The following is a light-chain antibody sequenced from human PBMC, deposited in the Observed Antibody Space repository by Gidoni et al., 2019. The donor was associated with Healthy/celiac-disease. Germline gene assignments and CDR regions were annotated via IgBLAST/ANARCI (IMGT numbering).Light chain of an antibody. J-gene: IGKJ4*01. V-gene: IGKV3-11*01. Sequence: IVLTQSPATLSLSPGERATISCRASQSVSSYLAWYQQKPGQAPRLLIYDASNRATGIPARFSGSGSGTDFTLTISSLEPEDFAVYYCQRRSNWLTFGGGTKVEIK. CDR3: QRRSNWLT. CDR1: QSVSSY. CDR2: DAS.